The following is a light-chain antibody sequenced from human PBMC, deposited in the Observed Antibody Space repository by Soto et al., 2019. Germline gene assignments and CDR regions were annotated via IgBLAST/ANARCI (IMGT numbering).Light chain of an antibody. V-gene: IGLV2-14*01. Sequence: QSALTQPASVSGSPGQSITISCTGTSSDVGGYNYVSWYQQHPGKAPKLMIYEVSNRPSGVSNRFSGSKSGNTASLTISGLQAEDEADYYCSSYTSSSTLEVFGGATKLTVL. J-gene: IGLJ3*02. CDR3: SSYTSSSTLEV. CDR1: SSDVGGYNY. CDR2: EVS.